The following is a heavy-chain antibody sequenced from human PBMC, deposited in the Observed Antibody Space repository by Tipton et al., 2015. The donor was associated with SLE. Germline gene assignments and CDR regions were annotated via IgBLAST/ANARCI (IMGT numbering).Heavy chain of an antibody. CDR2: ISYDGSNK. V-gene: IGHV3-30-3*01. CDR3: ARDSSYGGEVDY. D-gene: IGHD4-23*01. J-gene: IGHJ4*02. Sequence: SGPEVKKPGASVKVSCKASGYTFTSYAMHWVRQAPGKGLEWVAVISYDGSNKYYADSVKGRFTISRDNSKNTLYLQMNSLRAEDTAVYYCARDSSYGGEVDYWGQGTLVTVSS. CDR1: GYTFTSYA.